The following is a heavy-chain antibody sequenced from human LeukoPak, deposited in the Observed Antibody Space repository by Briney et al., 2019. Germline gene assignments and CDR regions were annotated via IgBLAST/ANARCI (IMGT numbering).Heavy chain of an antibody. D-gene: IGHD6-19*01. CDR2: ISGSGGST. V-gene: IGHV3-23*01. CDR1: GFTFSSYA. J-gene: IGHJ4*02. CDR3: AKGDSSGWYCYFDY. Sequence: GGSLRLSCAASGFTFSSYAMSWVRQAPVKGLEWVSAISGSGGSTYYADSVKGRFTISRDNSKNTLYLQMNSLRAEDTAVYYCAKGDSSGWYCYFDYWGQGTLVTVSS.